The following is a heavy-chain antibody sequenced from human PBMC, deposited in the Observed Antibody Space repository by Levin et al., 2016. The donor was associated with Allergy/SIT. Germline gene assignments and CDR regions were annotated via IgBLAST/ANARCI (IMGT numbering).Heavy chain of an antibody. CDR1: GGSISSYY. Sequence: SETLSLTCTVSGGSISSYYWSWIRQPPGKGLEWIGYIYYSGSTYYNPSLKSRVTISVDTSKNQFSLKLSSVTAADTAVYYCARLHDAFDIWGQGTMVTVSS. CDR3: ARLHDAFDI. D-gene: IGHD4-11*01. CDR2: IYYSGST. V-gene: IGHV4-59*12. J-gene: IGHJ3*02.